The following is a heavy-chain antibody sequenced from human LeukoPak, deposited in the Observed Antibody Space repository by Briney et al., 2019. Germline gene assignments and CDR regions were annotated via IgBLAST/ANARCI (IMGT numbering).Heavy chain of an antibody. J-gene: IGHJ4*02. CDR1: GFTFSSYW. CDR3: ARIGDYAENDY. V-gene: IGHV3-7*01. CDR2: IKQGGSEK. Sequence: SGGSLRLSCAASGFTFSSYWMSWVRQAPGKGLEWVANIKQGGSEKYYVDSVKGRFTISRDNAKNSLYLQMNSLRAEDTAVYYCARIGDYAENDYWGQGTLVTVSS. D-gene: IGHD4-17*01.